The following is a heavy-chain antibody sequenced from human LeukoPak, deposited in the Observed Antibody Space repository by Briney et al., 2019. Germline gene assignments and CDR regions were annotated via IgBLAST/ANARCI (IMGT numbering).Heavy chain of an antibody. CDR2: ISYDGSNK. J-gene: IGHJ4*02. V-gene: IGHV3-30*18. Sequence: GGSLRLSCAASGFTFSSYGMHWVRQAPGKGLEWVAVISYDGSNKYYADSVKGRVTISRDNFKNTLYLQMHSLRAEATAVYYCAKGLDLGGTYYYDSSGISGPDYWGQGTLVTVSS. CDR1: GFTFSSYG. D-gene: IGHD3-22*01. CDR3: AKGLDLGGTYYYDSSGISGPDY.